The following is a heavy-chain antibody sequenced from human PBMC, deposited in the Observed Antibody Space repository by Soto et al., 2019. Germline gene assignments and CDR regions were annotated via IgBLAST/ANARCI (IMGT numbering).Heavy chain of an antibody. CDR2: IIPIIGTT. D-gene: IGHD2-15*01. CDR3: ARRNGGKVDY. Sequence: ASVKVSCKASGYTFTSYGISWVRQAPGQGLEWMGGIIPIIGTTNYAQKFQGRVTITADESTSTAYMELSSLRSEDTAVYYCARRNGGKVDYWGQGTLVTVSS. V-gene: IGHV1-69*13. CDR1: GYTFTSYG. J-gene: IGHJ4*02.